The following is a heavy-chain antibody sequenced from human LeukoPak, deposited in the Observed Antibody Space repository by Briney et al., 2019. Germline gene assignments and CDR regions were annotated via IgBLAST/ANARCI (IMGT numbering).Heavy chain of an antibody. CDR2: ISGSGGST. D-gene: IGHD3-22*01. CDR3: AKVLPYYYDSSGYSKIFFFDY. J-gene: IGHJ4*02. V-gene: IGHV3-23*01. CDR1: GFTFSSYS. Sequence: GGSLRLSCAASGFTFSSYSMNWVRQAPGKGLEWVSAISGSGGSTYYADSVKGRFTISRDNSKNTLYLQMNSLRAEDTAVYYCAKVLPYYYDSSGYSKIFFFDYWGQGTLVTVSS.